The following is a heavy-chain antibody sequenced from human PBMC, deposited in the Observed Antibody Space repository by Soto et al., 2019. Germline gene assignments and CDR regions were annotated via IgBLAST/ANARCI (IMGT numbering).Heavy chain of an antibody. D-gene: IGHD3-22*01. J-gene: IGHJ3*02. CDR1: GFTFSSYA. CDR2: ISGSGGST. Sequence: GGSLRLSCAASGFTFSSYAMSWVRQAPGKGLEWVSAISGSGGSTYYADPVKGRFTISRDNSKNTLYLQMNSLRAEDTAVFYCAKGVITMIVVVDAFDIWGQGTMVTVSS. V-gene: IGHV3-23*01. CDR3: AKGVITMIVVVDAFDI.